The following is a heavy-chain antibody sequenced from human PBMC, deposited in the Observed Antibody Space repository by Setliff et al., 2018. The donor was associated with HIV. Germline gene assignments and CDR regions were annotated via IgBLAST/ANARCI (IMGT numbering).Heavy chain of an antibody. V-gene: IGHV1-2*02. CDR1: GYTFTGYY. D-gene: IGHD3-22*01. Sequence: GASVKVSCKASGYTFTGYYMHWVRQAPGQGLEWMGWINPNNGGTNYAQKFQGRVTMTRDTSISTAYMELSSLRSEDTAVYYCARSYDSSGYYPDAFDIWGQGTMVTVSS. CDR2: INPNNGGT. CDR3: ARSYDSSGYYPDAFDI. J-gene: IGHJ3*02.